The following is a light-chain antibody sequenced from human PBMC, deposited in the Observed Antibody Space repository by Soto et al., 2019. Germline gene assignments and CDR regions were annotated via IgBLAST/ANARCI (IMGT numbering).Light chain of an antibody. Sequence: EIVLTQSPGTLSLSPGERATLSCRASQSVRSNYLAWYQQKPGQAPRLLIYGASSRATGIPDRFRGTGSGTDFTLTISRLEPEDFAVYYCQQYGGSPYTFGQGTKLEIK. V-gene: IGKV3-20*01. J-gene: IGKJ2*01. CDR2: GAS. CDR1: QSVRSNY. CDR3: QQYGGSPYT.